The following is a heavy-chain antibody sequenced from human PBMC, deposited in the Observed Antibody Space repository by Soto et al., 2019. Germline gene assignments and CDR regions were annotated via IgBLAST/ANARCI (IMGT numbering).Heavy chain of an antibody. CDR2: IYYSGST. CDR1: GGSISSYY. J-gene: IGHJ5*02. CDR3: ARDSGYDFWSGKPNWFDP. V-gene: IGHV4-59*01. Sequence: SETLSLTCTVSGGSISSYYWSWIRQPPGKGLEWIGYIYYSGSTNYNPSLKSRVTISVDTSKNQFSLKLSSVTAADTAVYYCARDSGYDFWSGKPNWFDPWGQGTLVTVSS. D-gene: IGHD3-3*01.